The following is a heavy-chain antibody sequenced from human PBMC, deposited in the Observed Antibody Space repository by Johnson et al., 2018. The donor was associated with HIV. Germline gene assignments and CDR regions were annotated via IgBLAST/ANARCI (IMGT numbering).Heavy chain of an antibody. D-gene: IGHD6-19*01. CDR1: GFTFEDYG. Sequence: VQLVESGGGVVRPGGSLRLSCVVSGFTFEDYGMSWVRQSPGKGLEWVSGIDWNGGSTGYADSVKGRFTISRDNAKNSLYLQMNSLRAEDTALYYCARGAVAAGLGAFDIWGQGTMVIVYS. CDR2: IDWNGGST. CDR3: ARGAVAAGLGAFDI. J-gene: IGHJ3*02. V-gene: IGHV3-20*04.